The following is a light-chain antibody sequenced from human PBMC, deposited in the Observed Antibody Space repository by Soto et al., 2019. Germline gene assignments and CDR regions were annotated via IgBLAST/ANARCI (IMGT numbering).Light chain of an antibody. J-gene: IGKJ5*01. CDR3: QQRSNWPSIT. V-gene: IGKV3D-20*02. CDR1: QSVRSSY. CDR2: GAS. Sequence: EFVLTKSPDTLSLSHWESATLSCMASQSVRSSYLAWYQQTPGQTPRLLIYGASSRATGIPDRFSGSGSGTDFTLTISRLEPEDFAVYHCQQRSNWPSITFGQGRRLEIK.